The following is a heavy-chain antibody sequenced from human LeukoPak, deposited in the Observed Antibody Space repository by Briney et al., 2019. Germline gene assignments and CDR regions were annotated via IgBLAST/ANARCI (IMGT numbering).Heavy chain of an antibody. CDR2: IISSSSYI. CDR3: ARDPWTNSDYDGFDY. J-gene: IGHJ4*02. V-gene: IGHV3-21*01. D-gene: IGHD5-12*01. Sequence: GGSLRLSCAASGFTFSSYRMNWVRQAPGRGLEWVSSIISSSSYIYYADSVKGRFTITRDNAKNSQYLQMNSLRAEDTAVYYCARDPWTNSDYDGFDYWGQGTLVTVSS. CDR1: GFTFSSYR.